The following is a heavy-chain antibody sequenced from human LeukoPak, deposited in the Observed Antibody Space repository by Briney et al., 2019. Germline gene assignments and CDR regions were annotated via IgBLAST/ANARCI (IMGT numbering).Heavy chain of an antibody. Sequence: GGSLRLSCSASGFTFRTFAMHWVCQAPGKRLEYVSGINNNGDSTYYSDSVKARLTISRDNSKNTLFLQMASLRAEDTAVYYCVKTMMTFGGVIRTDAFDIWGQGTMVIVSS. CDR1: GFTFRTFA. CDR2: INNNGDST. CDR3: VKTMMTFGGVIRTDAFDI. J-gene: IGHJ3*02. D-gene: IGHD3-16*01. V-gene: IGHV3-64D*06.